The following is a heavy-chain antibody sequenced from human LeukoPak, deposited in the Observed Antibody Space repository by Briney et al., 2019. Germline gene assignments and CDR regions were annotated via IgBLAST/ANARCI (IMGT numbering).Heavy chain of an antibody. CDR2: IYSDGST. J-gene: IGHJ4*02. CDR3: ATYDYGDYFRY. D-gene: IGHD4-17*01. V-gene: IGHV3-53*01. Sequence: PGGSLRLSCAASGFTVSSNYMSWVRQAPGKGLEWVSVIYSDGSTYYADSVKGRFTISRDNSKNTLYLQMNSLRAEDTAVYYCATYDYGDYFRYWGQGTLVTVSS. CDR1: GFTVSSNY.